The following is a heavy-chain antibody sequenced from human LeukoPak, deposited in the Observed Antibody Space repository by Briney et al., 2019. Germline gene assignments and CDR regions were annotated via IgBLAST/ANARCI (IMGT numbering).Heavy chain of an antibody. D-gene: IGHD6-6*01. Sequence: GGSLRLSCVASGFIFSDYGMDWVRQAPGKGLEWISYISASSSSIEYADSVKGRFTISRDNAKNSLFLQMHSLTVEDTAVYYCARGGAARPDYWGQGTLVTVSS. J-gene: IGHJ4*02. CDR2: ISASSSSI. CDR3: ARGGAARPDY. CDR1: GFIFSDYG. V-gene: IGHV3-48*01.